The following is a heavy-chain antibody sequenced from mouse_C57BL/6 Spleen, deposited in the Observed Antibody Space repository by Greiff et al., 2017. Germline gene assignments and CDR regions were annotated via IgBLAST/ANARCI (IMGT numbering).Heavy chain of an antibody. D-gene: IGHD6-2*01. Sequence: QVQLQQSGAELAKPGASVKLSCKASGYTFTSYWMHWVKQRPGQGLEWIGYINPSSGYTKYNQKFQDKATLTADKSSSTAYMQLSSLTYEDSAVYYCARYLLSGYYAMDYWGQGTSVTVAS. CDR3: ARYLLSGYYAMDY. CDR2: INPSSGYT. V-gene: IGHV1-7*01. CDR1: GYTFTSYW. J-gene: IGHJ4*01.